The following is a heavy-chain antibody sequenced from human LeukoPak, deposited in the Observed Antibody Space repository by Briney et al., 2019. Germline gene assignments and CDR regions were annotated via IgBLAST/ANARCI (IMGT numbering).Heavy chain of an antibody. Sequence: SETLSLTCAVYGGSFSGYYWSWLRQPPGKGLEWIGEIKHSGSTNDNPSLKSRVTISVDTSKNQFSLKLSSVTAADTAVYYCARWRITMVRGGQYYYYYGMDVWGQGTTVTVSS. CDR2: IKHSGST. CDR3: ARWRITMVRGGQYYYYYGMDV. J-gene: IGHJ6*02. D-gene: IGHD3-10*01. V-gene: IGHV4-34*01. CDR1: GGSFSGYY.